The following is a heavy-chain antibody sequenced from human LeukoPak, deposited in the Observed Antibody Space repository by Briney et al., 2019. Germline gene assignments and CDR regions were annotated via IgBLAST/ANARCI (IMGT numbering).Heavy chain of an antibody. Sequence: SETLSLTCTVSGVSISSYSWSWIRQPPGKGLEWIAYIYSTGSTNYNPSLKSRVTISVDTSKDQFSLKLSSVTAADTAVYFCARHFERRGYFPYWGQGTLVTVSS. CDR3: ARHFERRGYFPY. D-gene: IGHD1-1*01. V-gene: IGHV4-59*08. J-gene: IGHJ4*02. CDR1: GVSISSYS. CDR2: IYSTGST.